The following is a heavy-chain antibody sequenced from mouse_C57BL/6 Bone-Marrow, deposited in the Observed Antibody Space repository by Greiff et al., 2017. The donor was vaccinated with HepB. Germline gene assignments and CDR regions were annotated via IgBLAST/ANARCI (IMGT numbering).Heavy chain of an antibody. CDR1: GYTFTGYW. D-gene: IGHD1-1*01. J-gene: IGHJ2*01. CDR2: ILPGSGST. V-gene: IGHV1-9*01. CDR3: ALITSVVGYYFDY. Sequence: VKLMESGAELMRPGASVKLSCKATGYTFTGYWIEWVKQRPGHGLEWIGEILPGSGSTNYNEKFKGKATFTADTSSNTAYMQLSSLTTEDSAIYYCALITSVVGYYFDYWGQGTTLTVSS.